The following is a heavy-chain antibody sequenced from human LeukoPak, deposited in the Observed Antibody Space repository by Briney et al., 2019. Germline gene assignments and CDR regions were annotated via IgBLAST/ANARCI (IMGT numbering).Heavy chain of an antibody. D-gene: IGHD4-23*01. CDR1: GFTFSSYS. J-gene: IGHJ4*02. CDR3: ATAPSLRWYQFDS. Sequence: GGSLRLSCAASGFTFSSYSMNWVRQAPGKGLEWVSAISGSGDSTYSADSVKGRFTISRDNSDNTLYLQMNSLRAEDTAVYYCATAPSLRWYQFDSWGQGALVTVSS. V-gene: IGHV3-23*01. CDR2: ISGSGDST.